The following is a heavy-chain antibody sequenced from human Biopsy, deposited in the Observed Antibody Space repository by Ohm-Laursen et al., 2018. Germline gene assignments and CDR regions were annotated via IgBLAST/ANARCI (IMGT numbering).Heavy chain of an antibody. CDR1: GGSISRSSYN. D-gene: IGHD3-10*01. J-gene: IGHJ4*02. CDR2: MYFSGNT. CDR3: ARQGDSGRSFDY. V-gene: IGHV4-39*01. Sequence: SQTLSLTCSVSGGSISRSSYNWGWIRLPPGNGLEWIGSMYFSGNTYYNPSLKSRVNITVDTSKNKFPMNLISVTAADPAVYYCARQGDSGRSFDYWGQGTLVTVSS.